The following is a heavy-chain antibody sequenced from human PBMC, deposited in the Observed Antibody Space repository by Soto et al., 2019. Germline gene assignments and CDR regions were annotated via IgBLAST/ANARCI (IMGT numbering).Heavy chain of an antibody. D-gene: IGHD3-22*01. J-gene: IGHJ4*02. CDR3: TRQLAGVVTETFFDY. V-gene: IGHV3-73*01. Sequence: GGSLILSCAASGFTFSGSSMHWVRQASGKGLEWVGRIRSKANSYATAYAASVKGRFTISRDDSKNTAYLQMNSLKTEDTAVYYYTRQLAGVVTETFFDYWGQGTLVTVSS. CDR2: IRSKANSYAT. CDR1: GFTFSGSS.